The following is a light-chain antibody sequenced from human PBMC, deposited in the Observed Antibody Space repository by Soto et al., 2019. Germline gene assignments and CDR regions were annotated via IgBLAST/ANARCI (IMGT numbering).Light chain of an antibody. CDR2: DVS. CDR1: SSDVGGYNY. CDR3: SSYTGSTTLVV. Sequence: QSARTQPASVSGSPGQSITISCTGTSSDVGGYNYVSWYQQHPGKAPKLMIYDVSNRPSGVSNRFSGSRSGSTASLTISGLQAEDEAHYYCSSYTGSTTLVVFGGGTKVTVL. V-gene: IGLV2-14*03. J-gene: IGLJ2*01.